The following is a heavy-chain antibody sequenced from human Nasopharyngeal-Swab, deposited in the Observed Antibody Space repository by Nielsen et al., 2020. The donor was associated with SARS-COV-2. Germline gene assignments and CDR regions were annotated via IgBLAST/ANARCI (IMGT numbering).Heavy chain of an antibody. Sequence: GESLKISCAASGFTLSDFGMHWVRQAPGKGLEWAAAISYDGNTKYYADSAKGRFTISRDSAKNALYLEMNSLRAEDTAVYYCARDCGGDCYSDYWGQGTLVTVSS. CDR1: GFTLSDFG. CDR3: ARDCGGDCYSDY. J-gene: IGHJ4*02. V-gene: IGHV3-30*03. CDR2: ISYDGNTK. D-gene: IGHD2-21*02.